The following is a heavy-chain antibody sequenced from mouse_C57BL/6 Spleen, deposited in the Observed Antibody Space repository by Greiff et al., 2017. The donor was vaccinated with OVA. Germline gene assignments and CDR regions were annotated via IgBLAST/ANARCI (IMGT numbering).Heavy chain of an antibody. CDR3: AREGYYYLDC. J-gene: IGHJ4*01. CDR2: IYPGDGDT. D-gene: IGHD1-1*01. V-gene: IGHV1-82*01. CDR1: GYAFSSSW. Sequence: VQRLESGPELVKPGASVKISCKASGYAFSSSWMNWVKQRPGKGLEWIGRIYPGDGDTNYNGKFKGKATLTADKSSSTAYMQLSSLTSEDSAVXGCAREGYYYLDCWGKGTSVTVSS.